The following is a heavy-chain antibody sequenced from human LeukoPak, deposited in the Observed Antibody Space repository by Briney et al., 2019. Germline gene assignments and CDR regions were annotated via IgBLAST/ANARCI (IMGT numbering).Heavy chain of an antibody. CDR2: ISKDGRDK. V-gene: IGHV3-30*18. J-gene: IGHJ4*02. Sequence: GGSLRLSCAASGFTFSNYGVHWVRQAPGKGLEWVAAISKDGRDKYYADSVKGRFTISRDNSKNTLYLQMNSLRAEDTAVYYCAKALRIVVVTAIPDYWGQGTLVTASS. D-gene: IGHD2-21*02. CDR3: AKALRIVVVTAIPDY. CDR1: GFTFSNYG.